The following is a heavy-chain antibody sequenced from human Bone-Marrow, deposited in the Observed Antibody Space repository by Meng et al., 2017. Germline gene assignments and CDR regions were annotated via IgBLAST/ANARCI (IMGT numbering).Heavy chain of an antibody. Sequence: QVQVYQSGPGLGKPSATLPHPCAVLRVSCSGCDWCCWVRQPTGKRLDCVEEMYRMGSTNPIPSLTSRVTKSLDRSKIQSYLKLSSVYTEQTGVYSGERATYYYESSRRIMRDLPFDYWGQGTLVTVSS. D-gene: IGHD3-22*01. CDR1: RVSCSGCDW. J-gene: IGHJ4*02. CDR3: ERATYYYESSRRIMRDLPFDY. CDR2: MYRMGST. V-gene: IGHV4-4*02.